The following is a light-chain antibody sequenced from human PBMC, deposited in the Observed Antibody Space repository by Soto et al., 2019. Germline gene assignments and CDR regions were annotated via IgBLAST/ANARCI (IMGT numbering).Light chain of an antibody. V-gene: IGKV1-39*01. CDR2: AAS. J-gene: IGKJ1*01. Sequence: DIQMTQSPSSLSASVGDRVTITCRASQIISTYLNWYQQKPGKAPKLLIYAASTLQSGVPSRFSGSGSGTDFRHTITSLQPEDIATYYCQQSSTTPRTFGQGTNV. CDR3: QQSSTTPRT. CDR1: QIISTY.